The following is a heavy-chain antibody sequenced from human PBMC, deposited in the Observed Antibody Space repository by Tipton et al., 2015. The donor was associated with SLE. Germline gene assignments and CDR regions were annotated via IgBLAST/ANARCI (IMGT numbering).Heavy chain of an antibody. CDR3: ARARVYYDSSGYYPDAFDI. CDR2: ISSSSSYI. D-gene: IGHD3-22*01. CDR1: GFTFSSYS. V-gene: IGHV3-21*01. J-gene: IGHJ3*02. Sequence: SLRLSCAASGFTFSSYSMNWVRQAPGKGLEWVSSISSSSSYIYYADSVKGRFTISRDNAKNSLYLQMNSLRAEDTAVYYCARARVYYDSSGYYPDAFDIWGQGTMVTVSS.